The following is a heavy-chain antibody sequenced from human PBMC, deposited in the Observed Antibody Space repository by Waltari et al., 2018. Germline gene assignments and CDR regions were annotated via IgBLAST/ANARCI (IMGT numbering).Heavy chain of an antibody. D-gene: IGHD2-8*02. V-gene: IGHV4-34*02. CDR2: INHAGNR. J-gene: IGHJ6*02. Sequence: QVQLQQWGAGLLQPSETLSLTCAVYGGSFRGYYWGWIRQSPGKGLGWIGEINHAGNRNYNPSLRSRVTMLVDTSRSQFSLKLSSMTAADTALYYCVRLEDCSGPGGNCYSGDSFALDVWGQGTTVTVSS. CDR3: VRLEDCSGPGGNCYSGDSFALDV. CDR1: GGSFRGYY.